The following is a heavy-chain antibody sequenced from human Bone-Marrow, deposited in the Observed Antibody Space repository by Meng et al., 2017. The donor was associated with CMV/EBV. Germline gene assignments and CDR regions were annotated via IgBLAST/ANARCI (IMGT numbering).Heavy chain of an antibody. CDR3: AREYEYASSYMDDAFDI. D-gene: IGHD6-6*01. V-gene: IGHV1-2*02. J-gene: IGHJ3*02. Sequence: ASVKVSCKASGYTFIGYYMHWVRQAPGQGLEWMGWINPNNSGSDCAQKFQGRVTMTRDTSISTAYMELSSLRSDDTALYYCAREYEYASSYMDDAFDIWGQGTRVTVSS. CDR2: INPNNSGS. CDR1: GYTFIGYY.